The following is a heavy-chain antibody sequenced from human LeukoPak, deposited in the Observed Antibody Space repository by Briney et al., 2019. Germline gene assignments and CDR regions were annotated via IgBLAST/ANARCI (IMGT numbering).Heavy chain of an antibody. CDR1: GFTVSSNY. V-gene: IGHV3-66*01. Sequence: GGSLRLSCAASGFTVSSNYMSWVRQAPGKGLEWVSVIYSGGSTDYADSVKGRFTISRDNSKNTLYLQMNSLRAEDTAVYYCAKGRSSSSWYGGFDLWGQGTLVTVSS. CDR3: AKGRSSSSWYGGFDL. J-gene: IGHJ5*02. CDR2: IYSGGST. D-gene: IGHD6-13*01.